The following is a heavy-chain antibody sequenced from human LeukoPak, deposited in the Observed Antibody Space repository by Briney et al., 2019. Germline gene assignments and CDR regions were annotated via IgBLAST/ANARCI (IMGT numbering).Heavy chain of an antibody. CDR3: ASLDYSNHPGGHYYYYMDV. Sequence: SETLSLTCTVSGGSISSSSYYWGWIRQPPGKGLEWIGSIYYSGSTYYNPSLKSRVTISVDTSKNQFSLKLSSVTAADTAVYYCASLDYSNHPGGHYYYYMDVWGKGTTVTVSS. J-gene: IGHJ6*03. D-gene: IGHD4-11*01. CDR1: GGSISSSSYY. CDR2: IYYSGST. V-gene: IGHV4-39*01.